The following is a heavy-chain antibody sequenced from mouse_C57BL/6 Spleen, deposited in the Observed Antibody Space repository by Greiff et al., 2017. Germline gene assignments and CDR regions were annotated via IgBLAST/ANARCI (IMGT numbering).Heavy chain of an antibody. CDR1: GYSITSGYY. J-gene: IGHJ2*01. V-gene: IGHV3-6*01. CDR2: ISYDGSN. CDR3: ASPGN. Sequence: VQLQQSGPGLVKPSQSLSLTCSVTGYSITSGYYWNWIRQFPGNKLEWMGYISYDGSNNYNPSLKNRISITRDTSKNQFFLKLNSVTTEDTAKYDCASPGNWGQGTTLTVSS.